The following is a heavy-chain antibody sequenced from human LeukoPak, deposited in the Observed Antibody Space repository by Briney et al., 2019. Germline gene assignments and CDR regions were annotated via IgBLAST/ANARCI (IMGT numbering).Heavy chain of an antibody. D-gene: IGHD3-3*01. Sequence: GGSLRLSCAASGFNYSSYTMHWVRQAPGMGLEWLAYISASGGITYYADSVKGRFTISRDNAKNSLCLQMNSLRAEDTAVYYCVKGSGASGVVVYYYYYMGGWGKGATVS. CDR1: GFNYSSYT. V-gene: IGHV3-48*01. CDR3: VKGSGASGVVVYYYYYMGG. CDR2: ISASGGIT. J-gene: IGHJ6*03.